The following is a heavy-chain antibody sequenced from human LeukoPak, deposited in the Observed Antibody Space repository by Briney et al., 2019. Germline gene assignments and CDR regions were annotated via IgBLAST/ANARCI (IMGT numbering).Heavy chain of an antibody. CDR3: ASARGSGIIGVDY. J-gene: IGHJ4*02. D-gene: IGHD3-10*01. CDR2: IYPDDSET. V-gene: IGHV5-51*01. CDR1: GYRFTTDY. Sequence: RGESLKISCKASGYRFTTDYIGWVRQMPGKGLEWMGIIYPDDSETNYSPSFQGQVSMSVDKSITTAYLQWSSLKASDTAMYYCASARGSGIIGVDYWGQGTLVTVSS.